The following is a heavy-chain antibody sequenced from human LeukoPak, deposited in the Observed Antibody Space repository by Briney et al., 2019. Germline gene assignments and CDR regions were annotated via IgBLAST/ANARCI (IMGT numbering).Heavy chain of an antibody. CDR1: GFTFSSYA. J-gene: IGHJ3*02. D-gene: IGHD4-23*01. Sequence: GGSLRLSCAASGFTFSSYAMHWVRQAPGKGLEWVAVISYDGSNKYYADSVKGRFTISRDNSKNTLYLQMNSLRAEDTAVYYCALYGGHDAFDIWGQGTMVTVSS. V-gene: IGHV3-30-3*01. CDR3: ALYGGHDAFDI. CDR2: ISYDGSNK.